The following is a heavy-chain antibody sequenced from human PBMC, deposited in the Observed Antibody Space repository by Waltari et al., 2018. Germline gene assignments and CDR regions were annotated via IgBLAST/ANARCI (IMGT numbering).Heavy chain of an antibody. V-gene: IGHV1-3*01. J-gene: IGHJ4*02. Sequence: QVQLVQSGAEVKKPGASVKVSCKASGYTFTSYAMHWVRHAPGQRLEWMGWINAGNGNTKYSQKFQGRVTITRDTSASTAYMELSSLRSEDTAVYYCARDRGSMVRGVIIPGYWGQGTLVTVSS. CDR2: INAGNGNT. CDR3: ARDRGSMVRGVIIPGY. CDR1: GYTFTSYA. D-gene: IGHD3-10*01.